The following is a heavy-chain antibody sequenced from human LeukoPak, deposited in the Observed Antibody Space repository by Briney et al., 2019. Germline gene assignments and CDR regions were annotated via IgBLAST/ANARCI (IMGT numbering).Heavy chain of an antibody. Sequence: GESLKISCKGSGYSFTTYWIGWVRLMPGKGLEWMGIIYPGDSDTRYSPSFQGQVTISADKSISTAYLQWSSLKASDTAIYYCARRGGSGAYKGDNFDYWGQGTLVTVSS. CDR2: IYPGDSDT. CDR3: ARRGGSGAYKGDNFDY. CDR1: GYSFTTYW. V-gene: IGHV5-51*01. D-gene: IGHD3-16*01. J-gene: IGHJ4*02.